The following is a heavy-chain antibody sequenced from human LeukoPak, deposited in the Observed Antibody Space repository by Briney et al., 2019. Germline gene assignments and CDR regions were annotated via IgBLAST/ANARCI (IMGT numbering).Heavy chain of an antibody. J-gene: IGHJ4*02. CDR1: GGSFSGYY. Sequence: SETLSLTCAVYGGSFSGYYWSWIRQPPGKGLEWIGEINDSGSTNYNPSLKSRVTISVDTSKNQFSLKLSSVTAADTAVYYCARGPPRGILTGYYNHYWGQGTLVTVSS. V-gene: IGHV4-34*01. CDR2: INDSGST. D-gene: IGHD3-9*01. CDR3: ARGPPRGILTGYYNHY.